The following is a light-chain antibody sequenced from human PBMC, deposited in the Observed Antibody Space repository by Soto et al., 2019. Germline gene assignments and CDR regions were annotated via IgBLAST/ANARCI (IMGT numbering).Light chain of an antibody. J-gene: IGKJ1*01. CDR1: QSLSIW. Sequence: IQMTQSASSLSASVGDRVTITCRAAQSLSIWLAWYPQKPGKAPRLLIYDASILESGVPSRFSGSGSGTEFTLTIRSLQPDDFATDYCQQYNSYRTFGQGTKVDIK. CDR3: QQYNSYRT. CDR2: DAS. V-gene: IGKV1-5*01.